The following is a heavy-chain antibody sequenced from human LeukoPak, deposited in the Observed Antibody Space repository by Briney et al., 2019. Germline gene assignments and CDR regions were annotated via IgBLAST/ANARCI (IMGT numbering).Heavy chain of an antibody. CDR3: AKSFMVRGVHVDY. V-gene: IGHV3-11*04. CDR1: GFTFSDYY. J-gene: IGHJ4*02. D-gene: IGHD3-10*01. Sequence: PGRSLRLSCAASGFTFSDYYMTWIRQAPGKGLEYISYITSSGTTIYYADSVKSRFIISRDNPKNSLYLQMNSLRAEDTAVYYCAKSFMVRGVHVDYWGQGTLVTVSS. CDR2: ITSSGTTI.